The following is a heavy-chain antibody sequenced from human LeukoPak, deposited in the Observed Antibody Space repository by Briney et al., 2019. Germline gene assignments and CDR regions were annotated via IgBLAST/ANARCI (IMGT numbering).Heavy chain of an antibody. V-gene: IGHV3-64*01. CDR2: ISSDGGST. CDR1: GFTFSSYA. D-gene: IGHD6-13*01. CDR3: ARDGVAAAGTGYYMDV. Sequence: GGSLRLSCVASGFTFSSYAIHWVRQGPGKGLEYVSGISSDGGSTYYANSVKGRFTISRDNSKNTLYLQLGSLRAEDMAVYYCARDGVAAAGTGYYMDVWGKGTTVTVSS. J-gene: IGHJ6*03.